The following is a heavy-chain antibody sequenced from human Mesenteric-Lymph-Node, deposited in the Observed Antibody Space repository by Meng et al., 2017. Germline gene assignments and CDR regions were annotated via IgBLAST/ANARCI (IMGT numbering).Heavy chain of an antibody. D-gene: IGHD6-13*01. V-gene: IGHV3-43*01. Sequence: GESLKISCAASGFTFDDYTMHWVRQVPGKGLEWVSLISWDGSITYYADSVKGRFTISRDNAKNSLYLQMNSLRAEDTAVYYCARETGYSSSWQPYYYYYGMDVWGQGTTVTVSS. CDR1: GFTFDDYT. J-gene: IGHJ6*02. CDR3: ARETGYSSSWQPYYYYYGMDV. CDR2: ISWDGSIT.